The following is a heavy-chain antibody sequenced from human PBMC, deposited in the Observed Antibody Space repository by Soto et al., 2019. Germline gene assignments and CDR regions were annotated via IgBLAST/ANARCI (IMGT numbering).Heavy chain of an antibody. V-gene: IGHV4-31*03. Sequence: SETLSLTCTVSGGSISSGGYYWSWIRQHPGKGLEWIGYIYYSGSTYYNPSLKSRVTISVDTSKNQFSLKMNPVTAADTAVYYCARVVGFYDSSGYYHIDYWGQGTLVTVSS. D-gene: IGHD3-22*01. CDR1: GGSISSGGYY. CDR2: IYYSGST. J-gene: IGHJ4*02. CDR3: ARVVGFYDSSGYYHIDY.